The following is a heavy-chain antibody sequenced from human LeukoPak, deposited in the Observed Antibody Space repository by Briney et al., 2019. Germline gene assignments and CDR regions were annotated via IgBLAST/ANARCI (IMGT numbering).Heavy chain of an antibody. D-gene: IGHD6-13*01. V-gene: IGHV4-59*08. Sequence: SETLSLSCTVSGGSITHYYWSWIRPPPGKGLEWIGYIYYSGSTNYNPSLKTRVTISVDTSKNQFSLKLSSVTAADTAVYYCARHWETSSWYVDYWGQGTLVTVSS. CDR3: ARHWETSSWYVDY. CDR1: GGSITHYY. J-gene: IGHJ4*02. CDR2: IYYSGST.